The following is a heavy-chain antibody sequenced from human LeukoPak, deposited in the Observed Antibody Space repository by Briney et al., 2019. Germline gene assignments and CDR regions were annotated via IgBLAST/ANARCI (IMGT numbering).Heavy chain of an antibody. J-gene: IGHJ4*02. D-gene: IGHD3-10*01. V-gene: IGHV3-23*01. Sequence: GGSLRLSCAASGFTFSNYGMSWVRQAPGRGPEWVSAISTSGGTTYYADSVKGRFTVSRDNSKNTLYLQMNSLRAEDTAVYYCAKPGPYYFDYWGQGTLVTVSS. CDR3: AKPGPYYFDY. CDR2: ISTSGGTT. CDR1: GFTFSNYG.